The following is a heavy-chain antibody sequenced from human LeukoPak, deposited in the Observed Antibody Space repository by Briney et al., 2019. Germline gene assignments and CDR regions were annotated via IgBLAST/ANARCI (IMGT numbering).Heavy chain of an antibody. CDR1: GFTFSSYG. CDR2: ISYDGSNK. J-gene: IGHJ4*02. D-gene: IGHD1-26*01. V-gene: IGHV3-30*18. CDR3: AKALPRIVGATEGVDY. Sequence: PGGSLRLSCAASGFTFSSYGMHWVRQAPGKGLEWVAVISYDGSNKYYADSVKGRFTISRDNSKNTLYLQTNSLRAEDTAVYYCAKALPRIVGATEGVDYWGQGTLVTVSS.